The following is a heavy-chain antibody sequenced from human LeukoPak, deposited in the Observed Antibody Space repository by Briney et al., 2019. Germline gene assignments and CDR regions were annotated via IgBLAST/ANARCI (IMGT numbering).Heavy chain of an antibody. CDR1: GFTFSSYA. J-gene: IGHJ4*02. CDR3: AKGYVAARPYYFDY. V-gene: IGHV3-23*01. D-gene: IGHD6-6*01. Sequence: GGSPRLSCAASGFTFSSYAMSWVRQAPGKGLEWVPAISGSGGSTYYADSVKGRFTISRDNSKNTLYLQMNSLRAEDTAVYYCAKGYVAARPYYFDYWGQGTLVTVSS. CDR2: ISGSGGST.